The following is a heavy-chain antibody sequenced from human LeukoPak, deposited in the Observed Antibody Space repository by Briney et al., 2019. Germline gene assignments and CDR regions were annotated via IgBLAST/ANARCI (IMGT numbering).Heavy chain of an antibody. CDR1: GFTFSSYT. CDR2: ISNSGGST. V-gene: IGHV3-23*01. Sequence: GGSLRLSCAASGFTFSSYTMTWVRQAPGKGLEWVSAISNSGGSTYYADSVKGRFTISRDNSKNTLYLQMNSLRAEDTAIYYCARRDYGDFFWGQGTLVTVS. J-gene: IGHJ4*02. CDR3: ARRDYGDFF. D-gene: IGHD4-17*01.